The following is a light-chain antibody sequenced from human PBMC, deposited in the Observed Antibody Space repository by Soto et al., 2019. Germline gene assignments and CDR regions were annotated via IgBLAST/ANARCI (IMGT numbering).Light chain of an antibody. V-gene: IGLV1-40*01. Sequence: QSVLTQPPSVSGAPGQRVTISCTGSSSNIGTPYDVHWYQQLPGTAPKLLIYGNSNRPSGVPDRFSGSKSGTSASLAITGLQAEDEADYYCQSYDSSLSGYVIFGGGTKVTGL. CDR3: QSYDSSLSGYVI. J-gene: IGLJ2*01. CDR1: SSNIGTPYD. CDR2: GNS.